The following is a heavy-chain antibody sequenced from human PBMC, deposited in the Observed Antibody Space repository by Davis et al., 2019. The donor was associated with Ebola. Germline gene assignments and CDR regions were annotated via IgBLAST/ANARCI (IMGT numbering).Heavy chain of an antibody. CDR2: IWYDGSNK. V-gene: IGHV3-33*01. D-gene: IGHD3/OR15-3a*01. J-gene: IGHJ6*03. Sequence: GESLKISCAASGFTFSSYGMHWVRQAPGKGLEWVAVIWYDGSNKYYADSVKGRFTISRDNSKNTLYLQMNSLRAEDTAVYYCARDPHSDMIFGVVGHYYMDVWGKGTTVTVSS. CDR1: GFTFSSYG. CDR3: ARDPHSDMIFGVVGHYYMDV.